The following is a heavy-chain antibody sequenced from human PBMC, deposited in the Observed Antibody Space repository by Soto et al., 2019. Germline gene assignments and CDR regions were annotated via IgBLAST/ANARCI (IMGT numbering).Heavy chain of an antibody. J-gene: IGHJ5*02. D-gene: IGHD3-3*01. CDR2: IYSSGST. Sequence: SETLSLTCTVSGGDISTYYWTWIRQPAGRGLEWIGRIYSSGSTKYNPSLKSRVTMSLDTSKNQFSLRLSSVTAADTAVYYCARGQRFSDWFDPWGQGTLVTVSS. V-gene: IGHV4-4*07. CDR3: ARGQRFSDWFDP. CDR1: GGDISTYY.